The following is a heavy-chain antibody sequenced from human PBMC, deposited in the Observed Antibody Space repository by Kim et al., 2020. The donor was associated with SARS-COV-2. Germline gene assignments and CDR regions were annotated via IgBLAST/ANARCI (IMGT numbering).Heavy chain of an antibody. J-gene: IGHJ5*02. CDR3: ARTKRITIFGVVQWFDP. V-gene: IGHV4-30-2*05. D-gene: IGHD3-3*01. Sequence: LKSRVTIPVDTSKNPFSLKLSAVTAADTAVYYCARTKRITIFGVVQWFDPWGQGTLVTVSS.